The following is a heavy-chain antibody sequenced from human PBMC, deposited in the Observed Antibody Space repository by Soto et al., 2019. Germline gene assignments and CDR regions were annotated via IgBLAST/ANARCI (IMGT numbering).Heavy chain of an antibody. J-gene: IGHJ5*02. V-gene: IGHV1-46*01. CDR1: GYTFTSYY. Sequence: GASVKVSCKASGYTFTSYYMHWVRQAPGQGLEWMGIINTSGGRTTYAQKFQGRVTMTRDTYTSTVDMGLSSLRSEDTAVYYCAREGATIARLRGLTRPHPWGQGTPVTVSS. CDR2: INTSGGRT. CDR3: AREGATIARLRGLTRPHP. D-gene: IGHD1-26*01.